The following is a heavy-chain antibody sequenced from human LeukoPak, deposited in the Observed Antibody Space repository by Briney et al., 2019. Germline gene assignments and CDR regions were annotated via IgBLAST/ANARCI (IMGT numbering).Heavy chain of an antibody. Sequence: KTSETLSLTCTVSGGSISSYYWSWIRQPPGKGLEWIGYIHYSGSTNYNPSLKSRVTISVDTSKNQFSLNLSSVTAADTAVYYCARREPAARHWFDPWGQGTLVTVSS. J-gene: IGHJ5*02. CDR1: GGSISSYY. V-gene: IGHV4-59*08. CDR2: IHYSGST. CDR3: ARREPAARHWFDP. D-gene: IGHD2-2*01.